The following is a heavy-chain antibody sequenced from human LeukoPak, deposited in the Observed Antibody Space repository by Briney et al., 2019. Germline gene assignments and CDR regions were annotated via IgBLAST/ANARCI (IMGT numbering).Heavy chain of an antibody. CDR2: IFYSGST. J-gene: IGHJ5*02. CDR1: GGSISTSSYH. CDR3: ARDFLEPNSRLGGGYNWFDP. D-gene: IGHD1-1*01. Sequence: PSETLSLTCTVSGGSISTSSYHWGWVRQPPGKGLEWIGNIFYSGSTYYSPSLKSRVTISVDTSKNQFSLKLSSVTAADTAVYYCARDFLEPNSRLGGGYNWFDPWGQGTLVTVSS. V-gene: IGHV4-39*07.